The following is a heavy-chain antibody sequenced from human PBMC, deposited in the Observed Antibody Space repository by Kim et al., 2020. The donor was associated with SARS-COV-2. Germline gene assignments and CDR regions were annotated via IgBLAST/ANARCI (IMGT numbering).Heavy chain of an antibody. CDR3: ARDPHRGSLDY. J-gene: IGHJ4*02. Sequence: GGSLRLSCAVSGFRFSDSWMSWVRQAPGKGLEWVANINEPGTDKYYVDSLEGRFIISRDNAKNSLDLQMNSLRAEDTAVYFCARDPHRGSLDYWGQGVLVTVSA. V-gene: IGHV3-7*01. CDR1: GFRFSDSW. CDR2: INEPGTDK. D-gene: IGHD3-10*01.